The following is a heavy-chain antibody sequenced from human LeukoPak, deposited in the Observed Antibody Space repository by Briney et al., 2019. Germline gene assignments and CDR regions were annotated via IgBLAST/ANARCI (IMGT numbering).Heavy chain of an antibody. Sequence: GGSLRLSCAASGFTFSSYAMRWVRQAPGKGLEWVSAISGSGGSTYYADSVKGRFTISRDNSKNTLYLQMNSLRAEDTAVYYCAKDYCSSTSCYYYYYYGMDVWGKGTTVTVSS. D-gene: IGHD2-2*01. CDR1: GFTFSSYA. CDR3: AKDYCSSTSCYYYYYYGMDV. J-gene: IGHJ6*04. CDR2: ISGSGGST. V-gene: IGHV3-23*01.